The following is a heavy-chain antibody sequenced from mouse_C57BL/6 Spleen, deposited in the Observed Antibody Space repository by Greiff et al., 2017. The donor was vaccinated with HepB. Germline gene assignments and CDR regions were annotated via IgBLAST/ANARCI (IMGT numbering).Heavy chain of an antibody. CDR2: IYPRSGNT. D-gene: IGHD2-1*01. J-gene: IGHJ3*01. V-gene: IGHV1-81*01. CDR1: GYTFTSYG. Sequence: VQLQQSGAELARPGASVKLSCKASGYTFTSYGISWVKQRTGQGLEWIGEIYPRSGNTYYNEKFKGKATLTADKSSSTAYMELRSLTSEDSAVYFCARELFYYGPREFAYWGQGTLVTVSA. CDR3: ARELFYYGPREFAY.